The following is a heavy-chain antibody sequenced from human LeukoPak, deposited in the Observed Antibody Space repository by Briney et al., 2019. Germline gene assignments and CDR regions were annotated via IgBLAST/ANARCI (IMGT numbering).Heavy chain of an antibody. CDR3: ARTPYGDYFDY. J-gene: IGHJ4*02. CDR1: GFTVGTNF. V-gene: IGHV3-7*01. Sequence: GGSLRLSCAASGFTVGTNFMSWVRQAPGKGLEWVANIKQDGSEKYYVDSVKGRFTISRDNAKNSLYLQMNSLRAEDTAVYYCARTPYGDYFDYWGQGTLVTVSS. CDR2: IKQDGSEK. D-gene: IGHD4-17*01.